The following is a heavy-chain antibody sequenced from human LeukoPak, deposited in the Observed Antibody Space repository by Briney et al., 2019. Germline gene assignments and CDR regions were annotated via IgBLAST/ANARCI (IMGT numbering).Heavy chain of an antibody. CDR1: GYTFTVND. CDR3: ARDIGSGRGFDP. D-gene: IGHD3-10*01. Sequence: ASVKVSCKASGYTFTVNDINWVRQATRQGLEWMGWMNLKSGDTVYAQKFQGRVTMTRDTSLNTAYLELISLRSEDTAVYYCARDIGSGRGFDPWGQGTLVTVSS. V-gene: IGHV1-8*01. J-gene: IGHJ5*02. CDR2: MNLKSGDT.